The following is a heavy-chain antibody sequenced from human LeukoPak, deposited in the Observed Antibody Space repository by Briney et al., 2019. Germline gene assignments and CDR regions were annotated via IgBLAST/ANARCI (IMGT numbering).Heavy chain of an antibody. Sequence: ASVKVSCKASGGSFISYAISWVRQAPGQGLEWMGGIIPMFGTANYAQKFQGRVTITADESTSTAYMELSSLRSEDTAVYYCARGSVTGWFDLWGQGTLVTVSS. CDR2: IIPMFGTA. D-gene: IGHD4-11*01. J-gene: IGHJ5*02. CDR3: ARGSVTGWFDL. V-gene: IGHV1-69*13. CDR1: GGSFISYA.